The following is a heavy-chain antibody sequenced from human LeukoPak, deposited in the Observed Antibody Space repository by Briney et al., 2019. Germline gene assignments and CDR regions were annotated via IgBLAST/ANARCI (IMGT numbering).Heavy chain of an antibody. CDR1: GGSINNYY. J-gene: IGHJ6*02. D-gene: IGHD3-10*01. V-gene: IGHV4-59*12. CDR3: ARLLFGGYYYYYGMDV. CDR2: IYYTGST. Sequence: SETLSLTCTVSGGSINNYYWSWIRQPPGKGLEWIGHIYYTGSTNYNPSLKSRVTISVDKSKNHFSLKLSSVTAADTALYYCARLLFGGYYYYYGMDVWGQGTTVTVS.